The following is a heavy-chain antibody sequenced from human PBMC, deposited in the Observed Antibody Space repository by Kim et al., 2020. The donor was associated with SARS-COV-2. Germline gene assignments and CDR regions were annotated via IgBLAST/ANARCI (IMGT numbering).Heavy chain of an antibody. CDR2: IIPIFGTL. Sequence: SVKVSCRASGGTFSRYTISWVRQAPGQGLEWMGGIIPIFGTLTYAHKFQGRVTITADESTNTADMELSSLRSEDTAVYYCTTERHYYGSETYHFDYWCQGTLVTVSS. D-gene: IGHD3-10*01. V-gene: IGHV1-69*13. CDR1: GGTFSRYT. J-gene: IGHJ4*02. CDR3: TTERHYYGSETYHFDY.